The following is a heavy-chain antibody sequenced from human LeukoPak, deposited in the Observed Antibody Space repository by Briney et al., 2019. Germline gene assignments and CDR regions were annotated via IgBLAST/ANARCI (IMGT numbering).Heavy chain of an antibody. V-gene: IGHV4-34*01. CDR3: ARGWLRSGFGY. D-gene: IGHD5-12*01. CDR2: INHSGST. CDR1: GGSFSGYY. J-gene: IGHJ4*02. Sequence: KPSETLSLTCAVYGGSFSGYYWSWIRQPPGKGLEWIGEINHSGSTNYNPSLKSRVTISVDTSKNQFSLQLNSVTPEDTAVYYCARGWLRSGFGYWGQGTLVTVSS.